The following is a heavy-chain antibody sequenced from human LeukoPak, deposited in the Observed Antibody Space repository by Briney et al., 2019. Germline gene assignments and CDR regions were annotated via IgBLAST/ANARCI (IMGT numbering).Heavy chain of an antibody. D-gene: IGHD2-15*01. CDR1: GLAFSAYK. J-gene: IGHJ4*02. V-gene: IGHV3-74*01. Sequence: QTGGSLRLSCAASGLAFSAYKMHWVRQAPRKGLVWVSRISTDGYTTDYADFVQGRFTASRDNTKNTRSLEMNSLRAEDTAVYYCVVGGSPGYWGQGTLVTVSS. CDR3: VVGGSPGY. CDR2: ISTDGYTT.